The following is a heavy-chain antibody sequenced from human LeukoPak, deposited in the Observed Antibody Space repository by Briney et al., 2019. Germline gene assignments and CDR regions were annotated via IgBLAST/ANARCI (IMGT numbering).Heavy chain of an antibody. CDR3: ARGVDGNGYFDY. V-gene: IGHV4-34*01. Sequence: PSETLSLTCAVYGGSFSGYYWSWIRQPPGKGLEWIGSIYHSGSTYYNPSLKGRVTKSVDTSKNQFSLKLHSVTAADTAVYYCARGVDGNGYFDYWGQGTLVTVS. D-gene: IGHD2-8*01. CDR1: GGSFSGYY. J-gene: IGHJ4*02. CDR2: IYHSGST.